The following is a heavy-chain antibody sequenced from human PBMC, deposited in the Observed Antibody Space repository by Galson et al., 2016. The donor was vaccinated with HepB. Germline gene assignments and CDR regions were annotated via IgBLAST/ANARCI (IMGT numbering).Heavy chain of an antibody. Sequence: SETLSLTCAVSGASISDNWWSWVRRPPGKGLDWIGEVYHSGTTNLNPSLQSRGTISIDNSRNQFSLKLTSVTAADTAVYYCARHISVPRTRGFDYWGQGILVTVSS. V-gene: IGHV4-4*02. CDR2: VYHSGTT. J-gene: IGHJ4*02. CDR1: GASISDNW. D-gene: IGHD6-19*01. CDR3: ARHISVPRTRGFDY.